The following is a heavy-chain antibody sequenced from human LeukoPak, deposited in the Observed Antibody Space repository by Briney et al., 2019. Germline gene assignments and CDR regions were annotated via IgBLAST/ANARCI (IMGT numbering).Heavy chain of an antibody. CDR1: GYIFTSYY. CDR3: ARARYSSGCDY. CDR2: INPNSGGT. Sequence: ASVKISCKASGYIFTSYYMHWVRRAPGQGLEWMGWINPNSGGTNYAQKFQGRVTMTRDTSISTAYMELSRLRSDDTAVYYCARARYSSGCDYWGQGTLVTVSS. D-gene: IGHD6-19*01. V-gene: IGHV1-2*02. J-gene: IGHJ4*02.